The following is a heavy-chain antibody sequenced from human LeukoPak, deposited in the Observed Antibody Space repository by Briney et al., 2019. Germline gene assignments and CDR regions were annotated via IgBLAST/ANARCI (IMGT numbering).Heavy chain of an antibody. V-gene: IGHV1-24*01. CDR3: ATLRITMVRGVIITSSQYYFDY. J-gene: IGHJ4*02. Sequence: ASVKVSCKVSGYTLTELSMHWVRQAPGKGLEWMGGFDPEDGETIYAQKFQGRVTMTEDTSTDTAYMELSSPRSEDTAVYYCATLRITMVRGVIITSSQYYFDYWGQGTLVTVSS. CDR2: FDPEDGET. D-gene: IGHD3-10*01. CDR1: GYTLTELS.